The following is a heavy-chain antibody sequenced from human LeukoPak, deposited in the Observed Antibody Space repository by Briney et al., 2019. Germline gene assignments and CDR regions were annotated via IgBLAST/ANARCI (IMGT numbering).Heavy chain of an antibody. J-gene: IGHJ4*02. V-gene: IGHV1-69*04. CDR2: IIPNLGIT. CDR3: ARAVSGATTLDY. CDR1: GGTVSSYA. Sequence: SVKVSCKASGGTVSSYAIIWVRQAPGQGVEWMGRIIPNLGITNHAQKFQGRVTIPADKYTSTAYVELSSLRSEDTAVCYCARAVSGATTLDYWGQGTLVTVSS. D-gene: IGHD1-26*01.